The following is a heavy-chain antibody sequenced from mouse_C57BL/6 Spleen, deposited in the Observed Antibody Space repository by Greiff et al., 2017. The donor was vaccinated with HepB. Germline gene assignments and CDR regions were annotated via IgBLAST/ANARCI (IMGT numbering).Heavy chain of an antibody. CDR2: IDPETGGT. D-gene: IGHD1-1*01. CDR1: GYTFTDYE. V-gene: IGHV1-15*01. J-gene: IGHJ3*01. CDR3: TRWDNYYGSSYVFAY. Sequence: LVESGAELVRPGASVTLSCKASGYTFTDYEMHWVKQTPVHGLEWIGAIDPETGGTAYNQKFKGKAILTADKSSSTAYMELRSLTSEDSAVYYCTRWDNYYGSSYVFAYWGQGTLVTVSA.